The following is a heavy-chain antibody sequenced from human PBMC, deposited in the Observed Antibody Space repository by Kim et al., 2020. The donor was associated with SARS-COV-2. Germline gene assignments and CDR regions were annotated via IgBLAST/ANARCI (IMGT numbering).Heavy chain of an antibody. CDR3: AKDSGYDDGLNYYYYGMDV. J-gene: IGHJ6*02. V-gene: IGHV3-33*06. Sequence: GGSLRLSCAASGFTFSSYGMHWVRQAPGKGLEWVAVIWYDGSNKYYADSVKGRFTISRDNSKNTLYLQMNSLRAEDTAVYYCAKDSGYDDGLNYYYYGMDVWGQGTPVTVSS. D-gene: IGHD5-12*01. CDR2: IWYDGSNK. CDR1: GFTFSSYG.